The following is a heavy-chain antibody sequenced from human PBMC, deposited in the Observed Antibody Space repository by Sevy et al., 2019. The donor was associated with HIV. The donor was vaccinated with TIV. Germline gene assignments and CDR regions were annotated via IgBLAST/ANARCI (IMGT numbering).Heavy chain of an antibody. D-gene: IGHD2-21*01. CDR2: ISYDGSNK. J-gene: IGHJ6*02. CDR1: GFTFSSYA. CDR3: ARVRRNHCYFCYYYSFGMDV. Sequence: GGSLRLSCAASGFTFSSYAMHWVRQAPGKGLEWVAVISYDGSNKYYADSVKGRFTISRDNSKNTLYLQMNSLRAEDTAVYYCARVRRNHCYFCYYYSFGMDVWGQGTTVTVSS. V-gene: IGHV3-30*12.